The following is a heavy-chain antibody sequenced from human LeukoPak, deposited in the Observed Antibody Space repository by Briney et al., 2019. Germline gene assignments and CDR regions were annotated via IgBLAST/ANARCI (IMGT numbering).Heavy chain of an antibody. CDR3: ARDSVGMATIESSWEHDY. V-gene: IGHV3-7*01. J-gene: IGHJ4*02. Sequence: GGSLRLSCAASGFTFSSYWMSWVRQAPGKGLEWVANIKQDGSEKYYVDSVKGRFTISRDNAKNSLYLQMNSLRAEDTAVYYCARDSVGMATIESSWEHDYWGQGTLVTVSS. D-gene: IGHD5-24*01. CDR2: IKQDGSEK. CDR1: GFTFSSYW.